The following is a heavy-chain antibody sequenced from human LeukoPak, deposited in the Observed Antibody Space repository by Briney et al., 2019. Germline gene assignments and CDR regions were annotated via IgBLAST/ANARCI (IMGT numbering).Heavy chain of an antibody. D-gene: IGHD2-2*03. CDR3: ARVDIVVVPAAIDY. V-gene: IGHV4-34*01. Sequence: SETLSLTCAVYGGSFSGYYWSWTRQPPGKGLEWIGEINHSGSTNYNPSLKSRVTISVDTSKNQFSLKLSSVTAADTAVYYCARVDIVVVPAAIDYWGQGTLVTVSS. CDR1: GGSFSGYY. J-gene: IGHJ4*02. CDR2: INHSGST.